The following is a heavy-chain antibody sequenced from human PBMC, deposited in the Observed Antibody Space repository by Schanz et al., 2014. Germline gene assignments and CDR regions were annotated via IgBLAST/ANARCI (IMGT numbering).Heavy chain of an antibody. Sequence: EVQLVESGGGLVQPGGSLRLSCAASGFTFSSYAMSWVRQAPGKGLEWVSHIVGSGDSTYYADSVKGRFTISRDSARNSLYLQMSSLRAEDTAVYYCARGTPFLCDYWGQGTLVTVSS. CDR1: GFTFSSYA. CDR2: IVGSGDST. J-gene: IGHJ4*02. V-gene: IGHV3-23*04. CDR3: ARGTPFLCDY. D-gene: IGHD3-16*01.